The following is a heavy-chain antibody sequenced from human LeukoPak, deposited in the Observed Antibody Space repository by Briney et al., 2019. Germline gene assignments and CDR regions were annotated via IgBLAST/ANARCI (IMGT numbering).Heavy chain of an antibody. CDR3: AKDGFEDGSYGDY. CDR1: GFTFSSYG. D-gene: IGHD1-26*01. Sequence: PGGSLRLSCAASGFTFSSYGMHWVRQAPGKGLEWVAVISYDGSNKYYADSVKGRFTISRDNSKNTLYLQMNSLRAEDTAVYYCAKDGFEDGSYGDYWGQGTLVTVSS. J-gene: IGHJ4*02. V-gene: IGHV3-30*18. CDR2: ISYDGSNK.